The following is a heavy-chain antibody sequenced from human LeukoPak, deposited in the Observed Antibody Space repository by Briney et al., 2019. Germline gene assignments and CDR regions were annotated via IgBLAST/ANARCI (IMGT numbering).Heavy chain of an antibody. CDR3: ARERTIFGVVILGY. V-gene: IGHV1-18*01. D-gene: IGHD3-3*01. J-gene: IGHJ4*02. CDR2: ISAYNGNT. CDR1: GYTFTSYG. Sequence: ASVKVSCKASGYTFTSYGISWVRQAPGQGLEWMGWISAYNGNTNYAQKLQGRVTMTTDTSTSTAYMELRSLRSDDTAVYYCARERTIFGVVILGYWGQGTLVTVSS.